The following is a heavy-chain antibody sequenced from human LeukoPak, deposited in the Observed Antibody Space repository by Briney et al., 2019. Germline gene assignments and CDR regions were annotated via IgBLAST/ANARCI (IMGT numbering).Heavy chain of an antibody. CDR3: ARDGVEGATFDY. D-gene: IGHD1-26*01. CDR2: INAGNGNT. J-gene: IGHJ4*02. Sequence: ASVKVSCKASGFTFTNYAMHWVRQAPGQRLEWMGWINAGNGNTKYSQKFQGRVTITRDTSASTAYMELSSLRSEDTAVYYCARDGVEGATFDYWGQGTLVTVSS. V-gene: IGHV1-3*01. CDR1: GFTFTNYA.